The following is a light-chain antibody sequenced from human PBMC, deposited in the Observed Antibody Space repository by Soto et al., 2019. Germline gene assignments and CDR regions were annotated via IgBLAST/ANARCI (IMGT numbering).Light chain of an antibody. CDR3: QTWDTGISVV. Sequence: QAVVTQSPSASASLGASVKLTCTLSSGHSNYAIAWHQQQPEKGPRYLMKLNNDGSHSKGDGIPHRFSGSSSGAERYLTISSLQSEDESDYYCQTWDTGISVVFGGGTKLTVL. J-gene: IGLJ2*01. V-gene: IGLV4-69*01. CDR2: LNNDGSH. CDR1: SGHSNYA.